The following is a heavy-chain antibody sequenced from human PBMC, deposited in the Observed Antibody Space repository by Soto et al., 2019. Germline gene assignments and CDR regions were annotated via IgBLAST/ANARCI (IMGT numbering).Heavy chain of an antibody. V-gene: IGHV1-18*01. CDR2: ISAYNGNT. Sequence: QVQLVQSGAEVKKPGASVKVSCKASGYTFTSYGISWVRQAPGQGLEWMGWISAYNGNTNYAEKLQGRVTMTTDTSTSTAYMELRSLRSEDSAVYYCAGGWFGEFVYDFDYWGQGTLVTVSS. CDR1: GYTFTSYG. CDR3: AGGWFGEFVYDFDY. D-gene: IGHD3-10*01. J-gene: IGHJ4*02.